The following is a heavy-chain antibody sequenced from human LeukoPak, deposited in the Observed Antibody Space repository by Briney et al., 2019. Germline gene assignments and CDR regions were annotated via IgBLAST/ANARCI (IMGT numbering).Heavy chain of an antibody. CDR1: GYTLTELS. D-gene: IGHD3-3*01. V-gene: IGHV1-24*01. CDR3: AIIIGAVFAP. Sequence: GASVKVSCKVSGYTLTELSMHWVRQAPGKGLEWMGGFDPEDGETKYAQNFQGRITMTEDTSTDTAYMVLSSLRSEDTAVYYCAIIIGAVFAPWGQGTLVTVSS. J-gene: IGHJ5*02. CDR2: FDPEDGET.